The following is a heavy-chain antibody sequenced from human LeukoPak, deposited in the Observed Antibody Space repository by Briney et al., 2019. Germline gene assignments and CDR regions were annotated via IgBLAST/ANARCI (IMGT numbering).Heavy chain of an antibody. Sequence: GGSLRLSCAASGFTFSNYWMSWVRQAPGKGLEWVANIKQDRSEKYYVDSVKGRFTISRDNAKNSLYLQMNSLRAEDTAVYYCAKVTYGSGTYGAFDSWGQGTLVTVSS. CDR2: IKQDRSEK. J-gene: IGHJ4*02. CDR3: AKVTYGSGTYGAFDS. CDR1: GFTFSNYW. D-gene: IGHD3-10*01. V-gene: IGHV3-7*03.